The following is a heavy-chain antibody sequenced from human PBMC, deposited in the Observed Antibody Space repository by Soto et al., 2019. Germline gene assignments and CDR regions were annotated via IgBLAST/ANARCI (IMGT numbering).Heavy chain of an antibody. CDR3: ARADYGSGSHY. V-gene: IGHV3-48*01. CDR1: GFTFSSYS. Sequence: GGSLRLSCAASGFTFSSYSMNWVRQAPGKGLEWVSYISSSSSTIYYADSVKGRFTISRDNAKNSLYLQMNSLRAEDTAVYYCARADYGSGSHYWGQGTLVTVSS. CDR2: ISSSSSTI. J-gene: IGHJ4*02. D-gene: IGHD3-10*01.